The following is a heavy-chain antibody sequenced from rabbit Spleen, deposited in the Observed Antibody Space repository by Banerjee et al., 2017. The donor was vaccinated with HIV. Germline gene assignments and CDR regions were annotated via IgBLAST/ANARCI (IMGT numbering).Heavy chain of an antibody. CDR3: ARGSATMTMVITGFYLSL. V-gene: IGHV1S45*01. CDR1: GFPFSNKVV. J-gene: IGHJ4*01. D-gene: IGHD2-1*01. CDR2: IDAGSSAFT. Sequence: QEQVLESGGGLVKPEGSLKLSCTASGFPFSNKVVMCWVRQDPGKGLEWIACIDAGSSAFTYFASWAKGRFTFSKTSSTTVTLQMTSLTAADTATYFCARGSATMTMVITGFYLSLWGQGTLVTVS.